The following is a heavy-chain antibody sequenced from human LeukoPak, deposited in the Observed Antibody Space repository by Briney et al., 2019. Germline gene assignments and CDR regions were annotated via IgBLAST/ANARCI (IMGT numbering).Heavy chain of an antibody. V-gene: IGHV3-23*01. Sequence: GGSLRLSCAASGFTFSSYAMSWVRQAPGKGLEWVSAISGSGGSTHYADSVKGRFTISRDNSKNTLYLQMNSLRAEDTAVYYCAICYYDPPVGYFQHWGQGTLVTVSS. J-gene: IGHJ1*01. CDR2: ISGSGGST. D-gene: IGHD3-22*01. CDR3: AICYYDPPVGYFQH. CDR1: GFTFSSYA.